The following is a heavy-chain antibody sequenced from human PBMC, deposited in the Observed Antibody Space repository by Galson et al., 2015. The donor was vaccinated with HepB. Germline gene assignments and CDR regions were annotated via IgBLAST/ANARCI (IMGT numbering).Heavy chain of an antibody. Sequence: SVKVSCKASGFTFTSSAVQWVRQARGQRLEWIGWIVVGSGNTNYAQKFQERVTITRDMSTSTAYMELSSLRSEDTAVYYCAADRGSGSYYNERWGQGTLVTVSS. J-gene: IGHJ4*02. V-gene: IGHV1-58*01. CDR3: AADRGSGSYYNER. CDR2: IVVGSGNT. CDR1: GFTFTSSA. D-gene: IGHD3-10*01.